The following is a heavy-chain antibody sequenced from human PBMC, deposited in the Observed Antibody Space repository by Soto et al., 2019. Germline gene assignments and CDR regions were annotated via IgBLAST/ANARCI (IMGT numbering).Heavy chain of an antibody. Sequence: QITLKESGPTLVKPTQPLTLTCTFSGFSLSTSGVGVGWIRQPPGKALEWLALIYWDDDKRYSPSLKSRLTSTKDTSKNPVDLTVTNMDPVDTDTYYCAHRPAAARYDYWGQGILVTVSS. V-gene: IGHV2-5*02. CDR3: AHRPAAARYDY. J-gene: IGHJ4*02. CDR2: IYWDDDK. CDR1: GFSLSTSGVG. D-gene: IGHD6-6*01.